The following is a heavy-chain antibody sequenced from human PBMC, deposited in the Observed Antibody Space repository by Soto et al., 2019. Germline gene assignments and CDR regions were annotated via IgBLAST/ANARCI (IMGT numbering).Heavy chain of an antibody. D-gene: IGHD3-22*01. CDR2: MNPNSGNT. CDR3: ARASSGYYYYYYYYYGMDV. CDR1: GYTFTSYD. J-gene: IGHJ6*02. V-gene: IGHV1-8*01. Sequence: ASVKVSCKASGYTFTSYDINWVRQATGQGLEWMGWMNPNSGNTGYAQKFQGRVTMTRNTSISTAYMELSSLRSEDTAVYYCARASSGYYYYYYYYYGMDVWGQGTTVTVSS.